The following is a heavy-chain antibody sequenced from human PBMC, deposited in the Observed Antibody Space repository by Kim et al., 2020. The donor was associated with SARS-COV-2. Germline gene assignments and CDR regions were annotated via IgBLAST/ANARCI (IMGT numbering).Heavy chain of an antibody. CDR3: AVNANDGSGVWGFEY. D-gene: IGHD3-16*01. CDR2: IKQDGSEK. V-gene: IGHV3-7*01. Sequence: GGSLRLSCAASGFTFSSYWMSWVRQAPGKGLEWVANIKQDGSEKYYVDSVKGRFTISRDNAKKSLYLQMNSLRAEDTAVYHCAVNANDGSGVWGFEYWGKGTLVTVS. J-gene: IGHJ4*02. CDR1: GFTFSSYW.